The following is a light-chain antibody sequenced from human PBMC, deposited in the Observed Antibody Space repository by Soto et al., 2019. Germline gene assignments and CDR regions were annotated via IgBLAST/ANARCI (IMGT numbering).Light chain of an antibody. Sequence: AIQMTQSPSSLSASVGDRVTITCRASQGIGNDLAWYQQKPGKAPKLLIYAASTLQSGVPPRFSGNGSGTDFTLTISSLQPGDLASYYCLQDFHFPLRFGGGTKVEIK. CDR2: AAS. CDR1: QGIGND. J-gene: IGKJ4*02. V-gene: IGKV1-6*02. CDR3: LQDFHFPLR.